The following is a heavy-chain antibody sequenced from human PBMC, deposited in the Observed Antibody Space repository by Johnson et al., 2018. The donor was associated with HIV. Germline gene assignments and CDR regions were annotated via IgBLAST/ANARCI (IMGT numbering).Heavy chain of an antibody. Sequence: QVQLVESGGGVVQPGRSLRLSCAASGFTFSSYAMHWVRQAPGTGLEWVAVISYDGSNKYYADSVKGRFTISSDNSKNTLSLQMNSLRAEDTAVYYCAREAGGEAVAGPEMDAFDIWGQGTMVTVSS. D-gene: IGHD6-19*01. V-gene: IGHV3-30-3*01. J-gene: IGHJ3*02. CDR2: ISYDGSNK. CDR3: AREAGGEAVAGPEMDAFDI. CDR1: GFTFSSYA.